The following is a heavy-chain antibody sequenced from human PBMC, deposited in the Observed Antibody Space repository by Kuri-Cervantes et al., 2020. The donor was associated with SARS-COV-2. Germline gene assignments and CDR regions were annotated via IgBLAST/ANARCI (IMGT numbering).Heavy chain of an antibody. J-gene: IGHJ5*02. CDR1: GGSITNYH. D-gene: IGHD2-2*01. CDR3: ARGYCSSTSCYWDGDWFDP. CDR2: IYSSGRT. Sequence: SETLSLTCTVSGGSITNYHWTWIRQPPGKGLEWIGYIYSSGRTSYNPSLKSRVTMSVDTSKSQFSLRLSSVTAADTAVYYCARGYCSSTSCYWDGDWFDPWGQGTLVTVSS. V-gene: IGHV4-59*01.